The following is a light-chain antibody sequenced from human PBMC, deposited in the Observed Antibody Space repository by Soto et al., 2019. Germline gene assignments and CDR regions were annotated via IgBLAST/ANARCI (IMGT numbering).Light chain of an antibody. CDR1: QSVSSN. V-gene: IGKV3-15*01. CDR3: QQYNNWPRT. J-gene: IGKJ1*01. CDR2: GAS. Sequence: EIGMTQSPATLSVSPGERATLSCRASQSVSSNLAWYQQKPGQAPRLLIYGASTRATGIPARFSGSGSGTEFTLTISSLQSEDFAVYYCQQYNNWPRTFGQGTKVETK.